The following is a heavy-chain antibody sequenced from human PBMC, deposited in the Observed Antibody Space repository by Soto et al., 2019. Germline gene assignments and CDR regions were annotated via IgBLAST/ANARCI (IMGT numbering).Heavy chain of an antibody. Sequence: SETLYLTCTVSGGSIGGGNYYWSWIRQHPGKGLEWIGYIYYSGSTYYNPSLKSRVTISVDTSKNQFSLKLSSVTAADTAVYYCARTSYDSSGTAADPWGQGTLVTVSS. D-gene: IGHD3-22*01. J-gene: IGHJ5*02. CDR1: GGSIGGGNYY. CDR3: ARTSYDSSGTAADP. V-gene: IGHV4-31*03. CDR2: IYYSGST.